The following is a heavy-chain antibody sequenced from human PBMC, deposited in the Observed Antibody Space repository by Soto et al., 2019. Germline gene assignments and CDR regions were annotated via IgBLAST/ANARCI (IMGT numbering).Heavy chain of an antibody. D-gene: IGHD2-2*01. Sequence: GGSLRLSCAASGFTFSSYGMHWVRQAPGKGLEWVAVIWYDGSNKYYAGSVKGRFTISRDNSKNTLYLQVNSLRAEDTAVYYCARGRLGYCSSTSCLARWFDPWGQGTLVTVSS. V-gene: IGHV3-33*01. J-gene: IGHJ5*02. CDR3: ARGRLGYCSSTSCLARWFDP. CDR1: GFTFSSYG. CDR2: IWYDGSNK.